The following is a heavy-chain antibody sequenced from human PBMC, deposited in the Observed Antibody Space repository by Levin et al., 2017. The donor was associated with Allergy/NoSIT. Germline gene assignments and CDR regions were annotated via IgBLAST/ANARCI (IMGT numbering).Heavy chain of an antibody. Sequence: PGGSLRLSCAASGFTFDDYAMHWVRQAPGKGLEWVSGISWNSGSIGYADSVKGRFTISRDNAKNSLYLQMNSLRVEDTALYYCAKGRKAAKQWLVPSTLSFDYWGQGTLVTVSS. CDR1: GFTFDDYA. D-gene: IGHD6-19*01. CDR3: AKGRKAAKQWLVPSTLSFDY. CDR2: ISWNSGSI. J-gene: IGHJ4*02. V-gene: IGHV3-9*01.